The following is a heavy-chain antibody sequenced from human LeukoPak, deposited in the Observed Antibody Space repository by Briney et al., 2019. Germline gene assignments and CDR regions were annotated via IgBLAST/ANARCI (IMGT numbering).Heavy chain of an antibody. J-gene: IGHJ4*02. Sequence: TLSLTCTVSGGSISSGGYYWSWIRQHPGKGLEWIGYIYYSGSTYYNPSLKSRVTISVDTSKNQFSLKLSSVTAADTAVYYCARDGAPLGGLDYWGQGTLVTVSS. CDR2: IYYSGST. CDR3: ARDGAPLGGLDY. CDR1: GGSISSGGYY. D-gene: IGHD7-27*01. V-gene: IGHV4-31*03.